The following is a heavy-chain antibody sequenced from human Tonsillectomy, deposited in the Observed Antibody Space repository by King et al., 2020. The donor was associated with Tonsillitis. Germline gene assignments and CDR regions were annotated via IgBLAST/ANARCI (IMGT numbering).Heavy chain of an antibody. V-gene: IGHV3-9*01. Sequence: VQLVESGGGLVQPGRSLRLSCAASGFTFDDYAMHWVRQAPGKGLEWVSGISWNSGSIGYADSVKGRFTISRDNAKNSLYLQMNSLRAEDTALYYCAKDISYGDYQRGWFDPWGQGTLVTVSS. D-gene: IGHD4-17*01. CDR3: AKDISYGDYQRGWFDP. CDR1: GFTFDDYA. J-gene: IGHJ5*02. CDR2: ISWNSGSI.